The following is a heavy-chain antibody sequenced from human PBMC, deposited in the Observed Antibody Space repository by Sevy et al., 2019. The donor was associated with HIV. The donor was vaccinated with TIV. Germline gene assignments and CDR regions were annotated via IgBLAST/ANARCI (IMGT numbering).Heavy chain of an antibody. CDR3: LGYCASSNCRFAY. D-gene: IGHD2-2*01. CDR2: FSCDEITK. J-gene: IGHJ4*02. Sequence: GGSLRLSCSASRFSFRNYAMHWVRQTPGKGLEWVATFSCDEITKSYSDSVKGRFTISRDNSMDTLYLEMNSLGPEYTALYFCLGYCASSNCRFAYWGQGTLVTVSS. V-gene: IGHV3-30*04. CDR1: RFSFRNYA.